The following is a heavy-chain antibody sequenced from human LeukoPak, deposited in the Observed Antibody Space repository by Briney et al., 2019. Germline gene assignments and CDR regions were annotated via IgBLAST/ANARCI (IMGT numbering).Heavy chain of an antibody. CDR1: GGTFSSYA. D-gene: IGHD3-9*01. CDR2: IIPIFGTA. Sequence: ASVKVSCKASGGTFSSYAISWVRQAPGQGLEWMGGIIPIFGTANYAQKFQGRVTITADESTSTAYMELSSLRSEDTAVYYCARGILTGYSYYYYYMDVWGKGTTVTISS. CDR3: ARGILTGYSYYYYYMDV. J-gene: IGHJ6*03. V-gene: IGHV1-69*13.